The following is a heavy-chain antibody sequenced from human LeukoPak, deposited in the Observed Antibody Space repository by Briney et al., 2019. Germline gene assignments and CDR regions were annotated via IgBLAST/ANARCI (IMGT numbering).Heavy chain of an antibody. CDR2: ISYDGSNT. V-gene: IGHV3-30*18. J-gene: IGHJ4*02. Sequence: GGSLRLSCAASGFTFSTYGMHWVRQAPGKGLEWVAVISYDGSNTFYTDSLKGRFTISRDNSKNTLYLQMNSLTTEDTAVYYCAKGVEMGTKAVLDYWGQGTLVTVYS. D-gene: IGHD5-24*01. CDR3: AKGVEMGTKAVLDY. CDR1: GFTFSTYG.